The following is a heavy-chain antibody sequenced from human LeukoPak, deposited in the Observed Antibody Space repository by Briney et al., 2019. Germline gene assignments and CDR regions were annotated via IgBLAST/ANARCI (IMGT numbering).Heavy chain of an antibody. J-gene: IGHJ4*02. CDR1: VGPTSSGSYN. D-gene: IGHD4-11*01. CDR3: ARDLDYSNYGAREGTDY. Sequence: SETLSLTSTASVGPTSSGSYNWAWSPKPPGKVLGWIGSIYYSGSTYYTPSLKSRLTISVDTYKNQFSLKLSSVTAADTAVYYCARDLDYSNYGAREGTDYWGQGTLVTVSS. CDR2: IYYSGST. V-gene: IGHV4-39*07.